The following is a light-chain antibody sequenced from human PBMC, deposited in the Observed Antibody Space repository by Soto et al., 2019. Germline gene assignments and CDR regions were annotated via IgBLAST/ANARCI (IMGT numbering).Light chain of an antibody. J-gene: IGKJ5*01. CDR3: QQRSNWTPIT. CDR2: DAS. V-gene: IGKV3-11*01. Sequence: EIVLTQSPATLSLSPGEIATLSCRASQSVSSYLAWYQQKPGQAPRLLIYDASNRATGIPARFSGSWYGTDFTITISSLEPEDFAVYYWQQRSNWTPITFGQGTLLEIK. CDR1: QSVSSY.